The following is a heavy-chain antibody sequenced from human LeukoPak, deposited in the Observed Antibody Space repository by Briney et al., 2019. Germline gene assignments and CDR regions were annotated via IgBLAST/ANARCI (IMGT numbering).Heavy chain of an antibody. CDR1: GYTFTGYY. Sequence: ASVKVSCKASGYTFTGYYMHWMRKAPGQGLEWMGWINPNSGGTNYAQKFQGRVTTTRDTSISTAYMELSRLRSDDTAVYYCARVWPCTNGACPDVFEYWGQGTLVTVSS. CDR3: ARVWPCTNGACPDVFEY. J-gene: IGHJ4*02. V-gene: IGHV1-2*02. D-gene: IGHD2-8*01. CDR2: INPNSGGT.